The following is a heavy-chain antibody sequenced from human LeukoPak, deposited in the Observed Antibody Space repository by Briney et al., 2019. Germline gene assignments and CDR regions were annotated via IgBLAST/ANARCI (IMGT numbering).Heavy chain of an antibody. CDR3: AGNTAAYPFDY. CDR2: IYYSGST. J-gene: IGHJ4*02. Sequence: ETLSLTCTVSGGSISSYYWSWIRQPPGKGLEWIGYIYYSGSTNYNPSLKGRVTISVDTSKNQFSLKLSSVTAADTAVYYCAGNTAAYPFDYWGQGTLVTVSS. D-gene: IGHD6-13*01. V-gene: IGHV4-59*01. CDR1: GGSISSYY.